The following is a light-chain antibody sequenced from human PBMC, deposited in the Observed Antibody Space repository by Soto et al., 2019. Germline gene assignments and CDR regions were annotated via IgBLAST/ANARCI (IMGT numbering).Light chain of an antibody. Sequence: EIVMTQSPATLSVSPGERVNLSCRASQSVSSNLAWYKQKPGQAPRLLIYGASTRATGIPARFSGSGSGTEFTLTISSLQSEDFAVYYCQQYNNWPLTFGQGTRLEIK. CDR3: QQYNNWPLT. CDR2: GAS. V-gene: IGKV3-15*01. J-gene: IGKJ5*01. CDR1: QSVSSN.